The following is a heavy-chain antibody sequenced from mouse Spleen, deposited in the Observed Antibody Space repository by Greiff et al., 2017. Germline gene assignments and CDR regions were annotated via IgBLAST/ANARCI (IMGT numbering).Heavy chain of an antibody. V-gene: IGHV5-4*01. Sequence: EVQRVESGGGLVKPGGSLKLSCAASGFTFSSYAMSWVRQTPEKRLEWVATISDGGSYTYYPDNVKGRFTISRDNAKNNLYLQMSHLKSEDTAMYYCAGYGNYEGFAYWGQGTLVTVSA. CDR3: AGYGNYEGFAY. CDR2: ISDGGSYT. D-gene: IGHD2-10*02. CDR1: GFTFSSYA. J-gene: IGHJ3*01.